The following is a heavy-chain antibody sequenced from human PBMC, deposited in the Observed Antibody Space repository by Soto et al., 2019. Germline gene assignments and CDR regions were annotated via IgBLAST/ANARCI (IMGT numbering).Heavy chain of an antibody. CDR2: IVVGSGNT. V-gene: IGHV1-58*01. J-gene: IGHJ3*02. Sequence: QMQLVQSGPEVKKPGTSVKVSCKASGFTFTSSAVQWVRQARGQRLEWIGWIVVGSGNTNYAQKFQERVTITRDMSTSTAYMELSSLRSEDTAVYYCAAEGASGSYQLDTAFDIWGQGTMVTVSS. CDR1: GFTFTSSA. CDR3: AAEGASGSYQLDTAFDI. D-gene: IGHD1-26*01.